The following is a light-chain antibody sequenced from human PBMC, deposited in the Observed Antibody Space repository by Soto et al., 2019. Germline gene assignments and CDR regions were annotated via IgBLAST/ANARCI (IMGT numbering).Light chain of an antibody. V-gene: IGLV2-23*02. CDR3: CSFARSRIL. CDR1: SSDVGSYNL. CDR2: EVS. Sequence: QSALTQPASLSGSPGQSITISCTGTSSDVGSYNLVSWYQQHPGKAPKFMIYEVSERPAGVSNRFSGSKSGNTASLTISGLQAEDEADYYCCSFARSRILFGTGTKVTVL. J-gene: IGLJ1*01.